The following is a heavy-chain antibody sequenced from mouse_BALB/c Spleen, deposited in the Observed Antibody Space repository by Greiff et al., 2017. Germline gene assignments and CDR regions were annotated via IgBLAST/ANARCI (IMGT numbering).Heavy chain of an antibody. Sequence: VQLKQSGPELVKPGASVKISCKASGYTFTDYNMHWVKQSHGKSLEWIGYIYPYNGGTGYNQKFKSKATLTVDNSSSTAYMELRSLTSEDSAVYYCARGRSYYAMDYWGQGTSVTVSS. CDR1: GYTFTDYN. J-gene: IGHJ4*01. CDR2: IYPYNGGT. V-gene: IGHV1S29*02. CDR3: ARGRSYYAMDY.